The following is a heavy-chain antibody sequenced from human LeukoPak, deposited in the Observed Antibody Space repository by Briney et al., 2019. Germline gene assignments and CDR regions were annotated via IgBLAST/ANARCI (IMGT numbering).Heavy chain of an antibody. V-gene: IGHV3-30*18. D-gene: IGHD3-9*01. CDR2: ISFDGSNK. CDR1: GLTFSSYG. CDR3: AKDHHSYYDILTGLTRSYYYYGMDV. Sequence: GRSLRLSCAASGLTFSSYGMHWVRQAPGKGLEWVAVISFDGSNKYYADSVKGRFTVSRDNSKNTLYLQMNSLRAEDTAVYYCAKDHHSYYDILTGLTRSYYYYGMDVWGQGTTVTVSS. J-gene: IGHJ6*02.